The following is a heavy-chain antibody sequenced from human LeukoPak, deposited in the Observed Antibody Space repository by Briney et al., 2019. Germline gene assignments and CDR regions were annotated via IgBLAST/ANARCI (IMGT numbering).Heavy chain of an antibody. D-gene: IGHD3-22*01. V-gene: IGHV3-48*03. CDR3: ARDPAADYYDSSGYFDY. J-gene: IGHJ4*02. CDR2: ISSSGSTI. CDR1: GFTFSSYE. Sequence: GGSLRLSCAASGFTFSSYEMNWVRQAPGKGLEWVSYISSSGSTIYYADSVKGRFTISRDNAKNSLYLQMNSLRAEDTAVYYCARDPAADYYDSSGYFDYWGQGTLVTVSS.